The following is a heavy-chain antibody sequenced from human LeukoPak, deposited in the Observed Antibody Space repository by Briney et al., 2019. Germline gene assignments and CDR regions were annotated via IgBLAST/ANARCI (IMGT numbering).Heavy chain of an antibody. V-gene: IGHV1-18*01. D-gene: IGHD6-13*01. Sequence: GASVNVSCKASGYTFTSYGISWVRQAPGQGLEWMGWISAYNGNTNYAQKLQGRVTVTTDASTSTAYMELRSLRSDDTAVYYCARDQSIAAAGTPPCYWGQGTLVTVSS. CDR2: ISAYNGNT. J-gene: IGHJ4*02. CDR1: GYTFTSYG. CDR3: ARDQSIAAAGTPPCY.